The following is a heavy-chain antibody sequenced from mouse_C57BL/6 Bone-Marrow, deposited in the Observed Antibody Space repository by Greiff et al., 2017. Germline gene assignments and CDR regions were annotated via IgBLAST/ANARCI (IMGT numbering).Heavy chain of an antibody. D-gene: IGHD1-1*01. J-gene: IGHJ4*01. CDR3: GRRGYGSSYAMDY. V-gene: IGHV10-1*01. CDR1: GFSFNTYA. CDR2: IRSKSNNYAT. Sequence: VQLKESGGGLVQPKGSLKLSCAASGFSFNTYAMNWVRQAPGKGLEWVARIRSKSNNYATYYADSVKDRFTISRDDSESMLYLQMNNLKTEDTAMYYCGRRGYGSSYAMDYWGQGTSVTVSS.